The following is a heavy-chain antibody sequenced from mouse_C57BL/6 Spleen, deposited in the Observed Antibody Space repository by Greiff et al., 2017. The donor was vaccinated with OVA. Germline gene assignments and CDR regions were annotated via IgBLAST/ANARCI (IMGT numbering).Heavy chain of an antibody. V-gene: IGHV2-5*01. CDR2: IWRGGST. CDR1: GFSLTSYG. CDR3: AKKKGHAMDY. J-gene: IGHJ4*01. Sequence: QVQLQQSGPGLVQPSQSLSITCTVSGFSLTSYGVHWVRQSPGKGLEWLGVIWRGGSTDYNAAFMSRLSITKDNSKSQAFFIMHSLHAADTATHYRAKKKGHAMDYWGQGTSVTVSS.